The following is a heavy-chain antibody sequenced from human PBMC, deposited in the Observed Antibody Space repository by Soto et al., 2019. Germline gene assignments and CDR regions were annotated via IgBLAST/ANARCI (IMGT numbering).Heavy chain of an antibody. J-gene: IGHJ6*02. V-gene: IGHV3-15*07. CDR3: TTGSVEGV. CDR2: IKRKIDGEAT. D-gene: IGHD2-15*01. CDR1: GFSFSNAW. Sequence: EVQLVESGGGLVKPGGSLRLSCAGSGFSFSNAWMNWVRQAPGKGLEWVGRIKRKIDGEATDYAAPVKGRFTVSRDDSKSALYLHMNSLKGDDTAVYYCTTGSVEGVWGQGNTVTVSS.